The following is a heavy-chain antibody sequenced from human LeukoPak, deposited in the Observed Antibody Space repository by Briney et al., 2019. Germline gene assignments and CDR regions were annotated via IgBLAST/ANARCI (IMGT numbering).Heavy chain of an antibody. CDR3: AKDGGTHFDH. V-gene: IGHV3-48*01. D-gene: IGHD1-26*01. CDR2: ISSSGTTI. CDR1: GFTFRTSG. J-gene: IGHJ4*02. Sequence: GGSLRPSCAASGFTFRTSGMNWVRQAPGKGLEWVSYISSSGTTISYAQSVKGRFTITGDNAQNSLTLHMNTLRADDTAVYYCAKDGGTHFDHWGQGTLVTVSS.